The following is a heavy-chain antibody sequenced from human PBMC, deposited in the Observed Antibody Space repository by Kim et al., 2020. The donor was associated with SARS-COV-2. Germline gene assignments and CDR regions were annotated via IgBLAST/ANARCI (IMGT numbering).Heavy chain of an antibody. Sequence: GGSLRLSCTASGFTFGDYAMSWVRQAPGKGLEWVGFIRSKAYGGTTEYAASVKGRFTISRDDSKSIAYLQMNSLKTEDTAVYYCTRDSGSSSSGDSSGWTQTPGYFDYWGQGTLVTVSS. D-gene: IGHD6-19*01. J-gene: IGHJ4*02. CDR3: TRDSGSSSSGDSSGWTQTPGYFDY. CDR1: GFTFGDYA. CDR2: IRSKAYGGTT. V-gene: IGHV3-49*04.